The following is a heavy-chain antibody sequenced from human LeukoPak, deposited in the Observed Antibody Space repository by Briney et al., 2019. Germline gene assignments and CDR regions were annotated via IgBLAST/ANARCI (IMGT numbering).Heavy chain of an antibody. J-gene: IGHJ4*02. CDR2: ISYDGSNK. Sequence: GRSLRLSCAASGFTFSSYGMHWVRPAPGKGLEWVAVISYDGSNKYYADSVKGRFTISRDNSKNTLYLQMNSLRAEDTAVYYCAKGSSSGYFDYFDYWGQGTLVTVSS. CDR1: GFTFSSYG. D-gene: IGHD6-13*01. V-gene: IGHV3-30*18. CDR3: AKGSSSGYFDYFDY.